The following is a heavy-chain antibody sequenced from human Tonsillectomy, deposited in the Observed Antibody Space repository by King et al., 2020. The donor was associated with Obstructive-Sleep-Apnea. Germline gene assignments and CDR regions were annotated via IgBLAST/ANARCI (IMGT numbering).Heavy chain of an antibody. CDR2: ISHSGST. D-gene: IGHD3-10*01. J-gene: IGHJ6*02. CDR1: GGSFSSYRFH. Sequence: QLQESGPGLVKPSQTLSLTCTVSGGSFSSYRFHWIWIRQHPGRGLEWIGYISHSGSTDYNPSLKSRVSMSVDTSKNQFSLKLSSLTAADTAVYYCARDLGGLDVWGQGTTVTVSS. CDR3: ARDLGGLDV. V-gene: IGHV4-31*03.